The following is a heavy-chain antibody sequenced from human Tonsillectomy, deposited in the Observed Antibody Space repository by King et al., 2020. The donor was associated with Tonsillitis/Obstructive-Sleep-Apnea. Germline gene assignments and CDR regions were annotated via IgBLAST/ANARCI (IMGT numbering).Heavy chain of an antibody. D-gene: IGHD3-3*01. V-gene: IGHV3-23*04. CDR2: ISGSGGCT. CDR1: GFTFSSYA. CDR3: AKEMYYDFWSGYYDY. Sequence: EVQLVESGGGLVQPGGSLRLSCSASGFTFSSYAMIWVRQAPGKGLEWVSAISGSGGCTFFADSVKGRFTISRDNSKNPLYLQMNSLRAGEPAVYYCAKEMYYDFWSGYYDYWGQGTLVTVSS. J-gene: IGHJ4*02.